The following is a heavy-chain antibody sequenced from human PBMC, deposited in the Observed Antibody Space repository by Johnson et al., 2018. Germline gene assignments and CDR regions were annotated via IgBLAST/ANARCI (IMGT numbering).Heavy chain of an antibody. CDR3: AKDFVAGLDYFYYGMDV. V-gene: IGHV3-30*18. CDR2: ISYDGNNK. Sequence: VQLVESGGGVVQPGRSLRLSCAASGFIFSSYGMHWVRQAPGKGLEWVAVISYDGNNKYYADSLKGRFTLSRDNSKNTLFLQMNSLTPEDTAVYYCAKDFVAGLDYFYYGMDVWGQGTTVTVSS. CDR1: GFIFSSYG. D-gene: IGHD6-19*01. J-gene: IGHJ6*02.